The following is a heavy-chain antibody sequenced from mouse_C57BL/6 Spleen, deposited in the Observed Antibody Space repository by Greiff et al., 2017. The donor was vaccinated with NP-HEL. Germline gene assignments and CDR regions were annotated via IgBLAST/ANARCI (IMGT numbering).Heavy chain of an antibody. V-gene: IGHV1-26*01. CDR1: GYTFTDYY. D-gene: IGHD2-5*01. Sequence: EVQLQQSGPELVKPGASVKISCKASGYTFTDYYMNWVKQSHGKSLEWIGDINPNNGGTSYNQKVKGKATLTVDKSSSTAYMELRSLTSEDSAVYYCARNDYSNRFAYWGQGTLVTVSA. J-gene: IGHJ3*01. CDR2: INPNNGGT. CDR3: ARNDYSNRFAY.